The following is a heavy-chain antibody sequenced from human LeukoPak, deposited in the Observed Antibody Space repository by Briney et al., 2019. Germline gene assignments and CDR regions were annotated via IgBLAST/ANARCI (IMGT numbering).Heavy chain of an antibody. CDR3: ARSDDRAGLDY. J-gene: IGHJ4*02. CDR1: GFTFSSYA. Sequence: PGGSLRLSCAASGFTFSSYAMHWVGQAPGKGLEWVAVISYDGSNKYYADSVKGRFTISRDNSKNTLYLQMNSLRAEDTAVYYCARSDDRAGLDYWGQGTLVTVSS. D-gene: IGHD3-10*01. CDR2: ISYDGSNK. V-gene: IGHV3-30-3*01.